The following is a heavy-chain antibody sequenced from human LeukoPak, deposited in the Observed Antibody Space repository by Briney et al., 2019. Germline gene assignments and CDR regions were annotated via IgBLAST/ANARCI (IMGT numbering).Heavy chain of an antibody. V-gene: IGHV3-7*01. CDR1: GFTFSKFW. CDR2: IKQDGSEK. CDR3: VRDWED. J-gene: IGHJ4*02. D-gene: IGHD1-26*01. Sequence: GGSLRLSCAGSGFTFSKFWMSWVRQAPGKGLEWVANIKQDGSEKYYADSVKGRFAISRDNAKDSLYLQMSGLRAEDTALYYCVRDWEDWGQGALVTVSS.